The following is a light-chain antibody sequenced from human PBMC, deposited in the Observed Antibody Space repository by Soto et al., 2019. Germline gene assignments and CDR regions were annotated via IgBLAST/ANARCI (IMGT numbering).Light chain of an antibody. J-gene: IGLJ2*01. V-gene: IGLV2-14*01. CDR1: SSDVGCYNY. Sequence: QSALTLPASVSGSPGQSITISCTGTSSDVGCYNYVSWYQQHPGKAPKLMIYDVSNRPSGVSNRFSGSKSGNTASLTISGLQAEDEADYYCSSYTSSSTLVVFGAGTKVTVL. CDR3: SSYTSSSTLVV. CDR2: DVS.